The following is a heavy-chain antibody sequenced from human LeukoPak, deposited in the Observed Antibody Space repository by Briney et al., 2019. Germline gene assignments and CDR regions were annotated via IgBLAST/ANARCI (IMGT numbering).Heavy chain of an antibody. CDR2: ISAYNGNT. CDR1: GYTFTSYG. J-gene: IGHJ4*02. CDR3: ARDQDDYVWGSYRY. Sequence: ASVKVSCKASGYTFTSYGISWVRQAPGQGLEWMGWISAYNGNTNYAQKLQGRVTMTTDTSTSTAYMELRSLRSDDTAVYYCARDQDDYVWGSYRYWGQGTLVTVSS. D-gene: IGHD3-16*02. V-gene: IGHV1-18*01.